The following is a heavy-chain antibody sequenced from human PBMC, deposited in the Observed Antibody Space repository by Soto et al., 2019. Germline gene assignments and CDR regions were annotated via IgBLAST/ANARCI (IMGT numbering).Heavy chain of an antibody. J-gene: IGHJ6*02. V-gene: IGHV3-73*02. CDR2: IRDKVNKYAT. Sequence: EVQLVESGGGLVQPGGSLKLSCAASGFTFSGSAIHWVRQASGKGLEWVGRIRDKVNKYATAYAASVTGRFTISRDDSNNMAYLQMNSLTTDDTAVYYCGYDFWSGYYSVGQTSGMDVWGQGTTVTVSS. CDR1: GFTFSGSA. CDR3: GYDFWSGYYSVGQTSGMDV. D-gene: IGHD3-3*01.